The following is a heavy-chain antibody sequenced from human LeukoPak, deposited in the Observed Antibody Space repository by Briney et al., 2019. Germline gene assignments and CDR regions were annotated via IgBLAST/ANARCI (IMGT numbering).Heavy chain of an antibody. CDR1: GYTFTSYY. CDR2: INPSGGST. J-gene: IGHJ4*02. Sequence: ASVKVSCKASGYTFTSYYMHWVRQAPGQGLEWMGIINPSGGSTSYAQKFQGRVTMTTDTSTSTAYMELRSLRSDDTAVYYCARESTEGGGWYYFDYWGQGTLVTVSS. V-gene: IGHV1-46*01. D-gene: IGHD6-19*01. CDR3: ARESTEGGGWYYFDY.